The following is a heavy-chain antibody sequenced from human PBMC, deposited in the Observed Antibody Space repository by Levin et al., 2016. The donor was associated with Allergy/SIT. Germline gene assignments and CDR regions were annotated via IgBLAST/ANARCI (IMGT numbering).Heavy chain of an antibody. J-gene: IGHJ3*01. CDR1: GFTFSSNA. CDR3: AKVRRLDAFDF. Sequence: GGSLRLSCTVSGFTFSSNAMSWVRQAPGKGLEWVSSISGSDGDTYYADSVKGRFTVSRDNSKDMLYLQMNSLRVEDTALYYCAKVRRLDAFDFWGQGTLVTVSS. CDR2: ISGSDGDT. V-gene: IGHV3-23*01. D-gene: IGHD6-6*01.